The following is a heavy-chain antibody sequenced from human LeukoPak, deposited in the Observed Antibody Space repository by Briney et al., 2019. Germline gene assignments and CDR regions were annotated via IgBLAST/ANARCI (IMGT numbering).Heavy chain of an antibody. CDR2: ISGSGGST. J-gene: IGHJ4*02. CDR3: AKDDKEHIVVVTASLDY. Sequence: GGSLRLSCAASGFTFSSYAMSWVRQAPGKGLEWVSAISGSGGSTYYADSVKGRFTISRDNSKNTLYLQMNSLRAEDTAVYYCAKDDKEHIVVVTASLDYWGQGTLVTVSS. CDR1: GFTFSSYA. V-gene: IGHV3-23*01. D-gene: IGHD2-21*02.